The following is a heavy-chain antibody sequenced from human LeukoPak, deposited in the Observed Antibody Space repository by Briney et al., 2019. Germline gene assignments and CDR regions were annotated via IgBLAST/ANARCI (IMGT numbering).Heavy chain of an antibody. V-gene: IGHV3-66*02. CDR1: GFTFGDHA. D-gene: IGHD6-19*01. J-gene: IGHJ4*02. CDR3: ARGSSLAAVARGFDY. Sequence: GGSLRLSCTVSGFTFGDHAMSWVRQAPGKGLDWVSVIYSGGSAYYAESVKGRFTISRDSSKNTLHLQMNSLTAEDTAVYYCARGSSLAAVARGFDYWGQGTLVTVSS. CDR2: IYSGGSA.